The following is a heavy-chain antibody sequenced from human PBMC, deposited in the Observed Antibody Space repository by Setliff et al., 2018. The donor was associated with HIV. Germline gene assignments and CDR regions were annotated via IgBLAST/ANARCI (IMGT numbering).Heavy chain of an antibody. CDR2: INPDGTIT. V-gene: IGHV3-74*01. J-gene: IGHJ5*02. CDR3: TRGAPGTSVWFDP. Sequence: GGSLRLSGAAYGLTLTYYWMHWFRQAPGEGRVWVSRINPDGTITNYTDPVKGRFTISRDNSKKTLYLQMNSLRAYDTALYFCTRGAPGTSVWFDPWGQGTLVTVSS. CDR1: GLTLTYYW. D-gene: IGHD6-13*01.